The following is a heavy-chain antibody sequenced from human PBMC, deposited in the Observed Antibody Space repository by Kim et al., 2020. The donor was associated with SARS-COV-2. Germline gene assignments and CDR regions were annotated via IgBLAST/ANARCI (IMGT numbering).Heavy chain of an antibody. CDR1: GFTFSSYW. D-gene: IGHD3-10*01. V-gene: IGHV3-7*01. CDR3: ARDGILWFGESPLDY. CDR2: IKQDGSEK. Sequence: GGSLRLSCAASGFTFSSYWMSWVRQAPGKGLEWVANIKQDGSEKYYVDSVKGRFTISRDNAKNSLYLQMNSLRAEDTAVYYCARDGILWFGESPLDYWGQGTLVTVSS. J-gene: IGHJ4*02.